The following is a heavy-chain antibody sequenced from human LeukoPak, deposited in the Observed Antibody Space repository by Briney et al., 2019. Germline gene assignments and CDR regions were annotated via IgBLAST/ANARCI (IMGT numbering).Heavy chain of an antibody. V-gene: IGHV1-2*02. D-gene: IGHD2-21*01. CDR3: ARAQYGGYGRRIWFDP. CDR1: GYTFTGYL. Sequence: ASVKVSCKASGYTFTGYLMHWVRQAPGQGLEWMGWINPNTGDTNSAQKFQGRVTMTRDMSVSTAYLDLSRLPSDDTAVYYCARAQYGGYGRRIWFDPWGQGTLVTVSS. CDR2: INPNTGDT. J-gene: IGHJ5*02.